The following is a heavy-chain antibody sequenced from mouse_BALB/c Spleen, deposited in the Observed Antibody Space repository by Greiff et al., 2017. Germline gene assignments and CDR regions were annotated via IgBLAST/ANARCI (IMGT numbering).Heavy chain of an antibody. Sequence: EVKLVESGGGLVQPGGSRKLSCAASGFTFSSFGMHWVRQAPEKGLEWVAYISSGSSTIYYADTVKGRFTISRDNPKNTLFLQMTSLRSEDTAMYYCARWGPMDYWGQGTSVTVSS. CDR2: ISSGSSTI. CDR1: GFTFSSFG. CDR3: ARWGPMDY. V-gene: IGHV5-17*02. J-gene: IGHJ4*01.